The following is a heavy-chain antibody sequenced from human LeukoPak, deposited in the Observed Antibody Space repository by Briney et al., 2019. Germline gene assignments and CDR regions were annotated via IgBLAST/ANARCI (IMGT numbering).Heavy chain of an antibody. J-gene: IGHJ5*02. Sequence: SETLSLTCAVAGYSITRGFSGCWIRQPPGKGLEWIAAISYDGSTDYKSTLQSRLTISRDTSKNEFSLRLTSVTATDTAVYDCVREGEVPAIDPWGQGTLVTVSS. D-gene: IGHD3-16*01. CDR2: ISYDGST. CDR3: VREGEVPAIDP. V-gene: IGHV4-38-2*02. CDR1: GYSITRGFS.